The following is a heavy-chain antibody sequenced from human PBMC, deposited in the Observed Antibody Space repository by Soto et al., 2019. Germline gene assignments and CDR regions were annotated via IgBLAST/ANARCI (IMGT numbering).Heavy chain of an antibody. CDR1: EFTFSSYN. V-gene: IGHV3-48*02. D-gene: IGHD3-10*01. J-gene: IGHJ4*02. CDR2: IGSSSSTI. Sequence: EVQLVESGGGLVQPGGSLRLSCAASEFTFSSYNMNWVRQAPGQGLEWVSYIGSSSSTIYYGDSVKGRFTISRDNAKNSLYLQMNSLRDEDTAVYYCARVRVIMVRGVFITPSFDYWGQGTLVTVSS. CDR3: ARVRVIMVRGVFITPSFDY.